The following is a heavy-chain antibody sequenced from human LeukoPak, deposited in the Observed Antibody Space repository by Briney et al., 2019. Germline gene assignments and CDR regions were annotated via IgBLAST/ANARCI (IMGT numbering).Heavy chain of an antibody. J-gene: IGHJ6*03. CDR3: ARRGRADYGDYERYYYYYMDV. D-gene: IGHD4-17*01. Sequence: GRSLRLSCAASGFTYSSYAMHWVRQAPGKGLEWVAVISYDGSNKYYADSVKGRFTISRDNSKNTLYLQMNSLRAEDTAVYYCARRGRADYGDYERYYYYYMDVWGKGTTVTVSS. CDR1: GFTYSSYA. V-gene: IGHV3-30*01. CDR2: ISYDGSNK.